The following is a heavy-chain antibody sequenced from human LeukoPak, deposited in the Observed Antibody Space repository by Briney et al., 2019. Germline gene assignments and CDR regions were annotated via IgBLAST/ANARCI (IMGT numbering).Heavy chain of an antibody. CDR1: GFTFSSYA. Sequence: GGSLRLSCAASGFTFSSYAMSWVRQAPGKGLEGVSAISGSGGSTYYADSVKGRFTISRDNSKNTLYLQMNSLRAEDTAVYYCAKALLYRDHYGMDVWGQGTTVTVSS. CDR2: ISGSGGST. D-gene: IGHD2-15*01. CDR3: AKALLYRDHYGMDV. J-gene: IGHJ6*02. V-gene: IGHV3-23*01.